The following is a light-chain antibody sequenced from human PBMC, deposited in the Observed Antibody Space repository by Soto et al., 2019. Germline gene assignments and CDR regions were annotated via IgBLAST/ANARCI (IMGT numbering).Light chain of an antibody. CDR1: SSDVGGYNY. CDR3: SSYSSSSTLV. J-gene: IGLJ2*01. CDR2: DVS. Sequence: QSALTQPASVSGSPGQSITISCTGTSSDVGGYNYVSWYQQHPGKAPKLMIYDVSNRPSGVSNRFSGSKSGNMASQTISGLQAEDEADYYCSSYSSSSTLVVGGGTKLTVL. V-gene: IGLV2-14*01.